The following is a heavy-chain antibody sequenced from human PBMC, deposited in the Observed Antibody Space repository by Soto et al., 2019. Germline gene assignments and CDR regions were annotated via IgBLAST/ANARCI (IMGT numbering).Heavy chain of an antibody. J-gene: IGHJ6*02. CDR1: GFTFFTYS. Sequence: QPGGSLRLSCAASGFTFFTYSMHWVRQAPGKGLEWISYISSGSDTIYYADSVKGRFTISRDNAKNSLDLQMNSLRDEDTAVYYCARDGKFYYYYYGMDVWGQGTTVTVSS. V-gene: IGHV3-48*02. CDR2: ISSGSDTI. CDR3: ARDGKFYYYYYGMDV. D-gene: IGHD1-26*01.